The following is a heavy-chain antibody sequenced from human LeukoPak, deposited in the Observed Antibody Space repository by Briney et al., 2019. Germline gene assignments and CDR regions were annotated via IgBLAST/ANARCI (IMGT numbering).Heavy chain of an antibody. D-gene: IGHD4-23*01. CDR3: ASLNSYGGNSYYYYGMDV. Sequence: GGSLRLSCAASGFTFSSYAMSWVRQAPGKGLEWVSAISGSGGSTYYADSVKGRFTISRDNSKNTLYLQMNSLRAEDTAVYYCASLNSYGGNSYYYYGMDVWGQGTTVTVSS. J-gene: IGHJ6*02. CDR1: GFTFSSYA. CDR2: ISGSGGST. V-gene: IGHV3-23*01.